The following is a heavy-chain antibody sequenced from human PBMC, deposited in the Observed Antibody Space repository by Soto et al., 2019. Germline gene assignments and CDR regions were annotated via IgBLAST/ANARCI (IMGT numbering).Heavy chain of an antibody. CDR1: GFAFSNFW. V-gene: IGHV3-74*03. Sequence: GGSLRLSCGASGFAFSNFWMHWFRQAPGKGLVWVSRIYSDGSGTMYADSVKGRFTISRDNAKSTLYLQMNSLRGEDTAVYYCATLNSFGSDYWGRGTLVTVSS. CDR2: IYSDGSGT. D-gene: IGHD5-18*01. J-gene: IGHJ4*02. CDR3: ATLNSFGSDY.